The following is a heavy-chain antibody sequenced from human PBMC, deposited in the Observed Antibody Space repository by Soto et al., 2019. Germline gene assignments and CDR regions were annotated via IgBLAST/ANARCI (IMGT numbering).Heavy chain of an antibody. CDR1: GFTLSSYS. Sequence: EVQLVESGGGLVKPGGSLRLSCAASGFTLSSYSMNWVRQAPGKGLEWVSSISSSSSYIYYADSVKGRFTISRDNAKNSLYLQMNSLRAEDTAVYYCAAGNSGYPRVWGQGTLVTVSS. V-gene: IGHV3-21*01. J-gene: IGHJ4*02. CDR2: ISSSSSYI. CDR3: AAGNSGYPRV. D-gene: IGHD3-22*01.